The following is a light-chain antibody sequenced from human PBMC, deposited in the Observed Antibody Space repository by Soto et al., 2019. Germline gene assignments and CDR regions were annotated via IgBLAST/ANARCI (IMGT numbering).Light chain of an antibody. J-gene: IGKJ2*01. CDR3: HQYSGLYT. CDR2: KAS. Sequence: DIQMTQSPSALSASVGDRVTITCRASQSISRWLAWYQQKPGTAPKLLIYKASSLQGGVPSRFSGSGSGTEFTLTISGLQPNDVATYYCHQYSGLYTFGQGTKLEI. V-gene: IGKV1-5*03. CDR1: QSISRW.